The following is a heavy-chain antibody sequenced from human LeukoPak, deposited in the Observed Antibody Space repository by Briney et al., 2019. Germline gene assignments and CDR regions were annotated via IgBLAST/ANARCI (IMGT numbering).Heavy chain of an antibody. V-gene: IGHV4-59*12. J-gene: IGHJ4*01. Sequence: SETLSLTCTVSGGSISSYYWSWIRQPPGKGLEWIGYIYYSGSTNYNPSLKSRVTMSVDTSKNQFSLKLTSVTAADTAVYYCARERINYYDSSGPYYFDYWGRGTLVTVSS. D-gene: IGHD3-22*01. CDR3: ARERINYYDSSGPYYFDY. CDR2: IYYSGST. CDR1: GGSISSYY.